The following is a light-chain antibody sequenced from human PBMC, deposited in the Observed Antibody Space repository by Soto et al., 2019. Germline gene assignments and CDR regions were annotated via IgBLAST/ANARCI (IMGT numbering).Light chain of an antibody. CDR2: AAS. CDR3: LQHNSYPQT. Sequence: DIQMTQSPSSLSASVGDRVTITCRASQGIRDALGWYQQKPGKAPKRLIYAASSLQSGVQSRFSGSRSGKQSTLTLSSLKPEDFTNYYCLQHNSYPQTFGQGTTVEIK. J-gene: IGKJ1*01. CDR1: QGIRDA. V-gene: IGKV1-17*01.